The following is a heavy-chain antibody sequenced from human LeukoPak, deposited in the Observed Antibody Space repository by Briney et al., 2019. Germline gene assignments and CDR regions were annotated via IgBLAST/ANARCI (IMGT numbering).Heavy chain of an antibody. CDR2: ISGSGGST. CDR3: AKSPYYYYGMDV. Sequence: GGSLRLSCAASGFTFSSYAMSWVRQAPGKGLEWVSAISGSGGSTYYADYVKGRFTISRDNSKNTLYLQMNSLRAEDTAVYYCAKSPYYYYGMDVWGQGTTVTVSS. J-gene: IGHJ6*02. CDR1: GFTFSSYA. V-gene: IGHV3-23*01.